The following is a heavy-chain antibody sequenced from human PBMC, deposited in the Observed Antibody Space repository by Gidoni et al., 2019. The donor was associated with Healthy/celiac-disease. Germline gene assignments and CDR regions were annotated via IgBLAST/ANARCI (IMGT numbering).Heavy chain of an antibody. Sequence: QVQLVASGGGVVQPGGSLRLSCAASGFTFSSYGLHWVRQAPGKGLEWVAFIRYDGSNKYYADSVKGRFTISRDNSKNTLYLQMNSLRAEDTAVYYCAKDMGYYYDSSGYPDAFDIWGQGTMVTVSS. J-gene: IGHJ3*02. V-gene: IGHV3-30*02. CDR3: AKDMGYYYDSSGYPDAFDI. D-gene: IGHD3-22*01. CDR2: IRYDGSNK. CDR1: GFTFSSYG.